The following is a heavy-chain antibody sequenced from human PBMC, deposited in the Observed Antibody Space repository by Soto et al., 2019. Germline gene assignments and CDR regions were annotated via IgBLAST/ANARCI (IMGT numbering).Heavy chain of an antibody. V-gene: IGHV3-23*01. Sequence: EVQMLESGGDLVQPGGSLRLSCAASGFTFSGYAMSWVRQAPGKGLEWVSSIGHSGADTSYANSVKGRFTISRDNSRNTLFLQMNSLRVEDTALYYCAKDWPGTRTPGLDCWGQGTLVTVSS. CDR3: AKDWPGTRTPGLDC. CDR1: GFTFSGYA. CDR2: IGHSGADT. D-gene: IGHD1-1*01. J-gene: IGHJ4*02.